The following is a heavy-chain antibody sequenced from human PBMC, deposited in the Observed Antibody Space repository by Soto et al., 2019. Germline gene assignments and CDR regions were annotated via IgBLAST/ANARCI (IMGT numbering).Heavy chain of an antibody. V-gene: IGHV1-18*04. CDR2: ISGYTGDT. CDR3: ARGTSVDY. J-gene: IGHJ4*02. Sequence: ASVKVSCQTSGFTFASYGISWLRQAPGQGLEWMGWISGYTGDTKYVQKFQGRVTMTTDTSTSAAYMELRSLTSDDTAVYYCARGTSVDYWGQGTLVTVSS. CDR1: GFTFASYG.